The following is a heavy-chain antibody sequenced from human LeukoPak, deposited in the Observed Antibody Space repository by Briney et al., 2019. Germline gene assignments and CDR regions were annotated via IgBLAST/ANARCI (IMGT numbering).Heavy chain of an antibody. CDR1: GFSLTTSGVG. Sequence: SGPPLVKPTETLTPTCTFSGFSLTTSGVGVAWIRQPPGQALEWLAVIYWDDDKRYRPSLKNRLTITKDTSRNQVVLTMTNMDPVDTATYYCAHRLDQRTNWNYGNFDYWGQGTLVTVSS. CDR2: IYWDDDK. D-gene: IGHD1-7*01. V-gene: IGHV2-5*02. J-gene: IGHJ4*02. CDR3: AHRLDQRTNWNYGNFDY.